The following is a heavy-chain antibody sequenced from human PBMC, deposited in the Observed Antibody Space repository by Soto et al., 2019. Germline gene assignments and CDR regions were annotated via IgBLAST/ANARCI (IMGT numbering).Heavy chain of an antibody. Sequence: EVQLVESGGGLVKPGGSLRLSCAASGFTFSNAWMSWVRQAPGKGLEWVGRIKTKTDGGTTDYAAHVKGRFTISRDDSKNTLYLPMNSLKTEDTAVYYCTTGGTSRGRDVWGQGTTVTVSS. J-gene: IGHJ6*02. V-gene: IGHV3-15*01. CDR2: IKTKTDGGTT. CDR3: TTGGTSRGRDV. CDR1: GFTFSNAW.